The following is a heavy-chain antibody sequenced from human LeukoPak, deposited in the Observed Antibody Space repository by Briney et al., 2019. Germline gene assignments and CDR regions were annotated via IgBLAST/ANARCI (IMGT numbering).Heavy chain of an antibody. Sequence: GGSLRLSCAASGFTVSGNSMNWVRQAPGKGLEWVSLIYSGGSTYYADSVKGRFTISRDNAENSLSLQMNSLRADDTAVYYCAREYHFYHMDGWGKGTTVTISS. CDR2: IYSGGST. J-gene: IGHJ6*03. V-gene: IGHV3-66*01. CDR1: GFTVSGNS. CDR3: AREYHFYHMDG. D-gene: IGHD2/OR15-2a*01.